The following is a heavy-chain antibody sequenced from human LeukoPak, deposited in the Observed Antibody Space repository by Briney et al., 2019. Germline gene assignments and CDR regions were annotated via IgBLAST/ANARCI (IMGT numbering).Heavy chain of an antibody. CDR2: IYSGGST. CDR1: GFTVSSNF. D-gene: IGHD3-22*01. V-gene: IGHV3-66*01. Sequence: TGGSLRLSCAASGFTVSSNFMNWVRQAPGKGLEWVSIIYSGGSTSYADSVKGRFTISRDNSKNTLYLQMNSLRAEDTAVYYCARDYYDSSEGWYWYFDLWGRGTLVTVSS. J-gene: IGHJ2*01. CDR3: ARDYYDSSEGWYWYFDL.